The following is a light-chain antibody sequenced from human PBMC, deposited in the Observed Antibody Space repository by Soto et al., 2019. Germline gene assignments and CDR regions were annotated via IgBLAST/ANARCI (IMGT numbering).Light chain of an antibody. Sequence: DIVMTQSPLSLPVTPGEPASISCRSSQSLLHNNGYNYLDWYLQKPGQSPQLLIYLGSNRASGVPDRFSGSESGTDFTLKISRVEAEDVGVYYCMQALQTPITFGQGTRLEIK. CDR1: QSLLHNNGYNY. J-gene: IGKJ5*01. CDR3: MQALQTPIT. V-gene: IGKV2-28*01. CDR2: LGS.